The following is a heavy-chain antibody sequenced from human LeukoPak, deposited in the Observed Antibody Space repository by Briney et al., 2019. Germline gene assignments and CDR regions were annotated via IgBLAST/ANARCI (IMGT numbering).Heavy chain of an antibody. CDR1: GYTFTSYD. Sequence: ASVKVSCKASGYTFTSYDINWVRQATGQGLEWMGWMNPNSGNTGYAQKFQGRVTITRNTSISTAYMELSSLRSEDTAVYYCATPIAAAGPDAFDIWGQGTMVTVSS. V-gene: IGHV1-8*03. J-gene: IGHJ3*02. CDR2: MNPNSGNT. CDR3: ATPIAAAGPDAFDI. D-gene: IGHD6-13*01.